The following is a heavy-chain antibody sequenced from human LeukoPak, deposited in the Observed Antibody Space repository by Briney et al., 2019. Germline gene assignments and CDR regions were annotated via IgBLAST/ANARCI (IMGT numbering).Heavy chain of an antibody. V-gene: IGHV3-48*01. D-gene: IGHD3-10*01. J-gene: IGHJ6*03. CDR1: GFTFSSYS. CDR3: AREKFAHLVWFGELREGYMDV. Sequence: PGGSLRLSCAASGFTFSSYSMNWVRQAPGEGLEWVSYISSLSGTIYYADSVKGRFTISRDNAKNSLYLQMDSLRAEDTAVYYCAREKFAHLVWFGELREGYMDVWGKGTTVTISS. CDR2: ISSLSGTI.